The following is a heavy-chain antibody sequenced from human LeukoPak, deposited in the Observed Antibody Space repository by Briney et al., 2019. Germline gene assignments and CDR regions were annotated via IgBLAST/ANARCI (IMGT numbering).Heavy chain of an antibody. J-gene: IGHJ4*02. Sequence: HPGGSLRLSCAASGFTFSSYAMHWVRQAPGKGLEWVAVISYDGSNKYYADSVKGRFTISRDNSKNTLYLQMNSLRAEDTAVYYCAKGSLIVGERDWGQGTLVTVSS. CDR3: AKGSLIVGERD. CDR2: ISYDGSNK. V-gene: IGHV3-30-3*01. D-gene: IGHD1-26*01. CDR1: GFTFSSYA.